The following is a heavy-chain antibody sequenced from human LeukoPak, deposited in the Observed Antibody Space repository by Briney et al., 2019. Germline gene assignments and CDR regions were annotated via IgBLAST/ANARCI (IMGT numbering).Heavy chain of an antibody. J-gene: IGHJ4*02. V-gene: IGHV1-46*01. CDR3: ARAQSYYDY. CDR1: GGTFRSYA. D-gene: IGHD1-26*01. Sequence: ASVKVSCKASGGTFRSYAINWVRQAPGQGPEWMGIINPSGDSAIYAHNFQGRVTMTRDTSTTTVYMELSSLRSEDTAVYYCARAQSYYDYWGQGTLVTVSS. CDR2: INPSGDSA.